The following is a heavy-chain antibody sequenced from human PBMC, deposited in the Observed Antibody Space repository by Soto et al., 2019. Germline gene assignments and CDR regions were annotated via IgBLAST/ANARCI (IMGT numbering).Heavy chain of an antibody. J-gene: IGHJ4*02. CDR1: GFSFSSYA. CDR3: TKVLSGDPYCGTKRCSFDS. D-gene: IGHD2-21*01. V-gene: IGHV3-23*01. Sequence: EVQLLESGGGLVQPGGSLRLSCAAAGFSFSSYAMSWVRQAPGEGLEWVSTIHESSGATYYAGSVKGRFTISKDNSKSTLYLQMNNLRAEDTAVYYCTKVLSGDPYCGTKRCSFDSWGQGTLVTVSS. CDR2: IHESSGAT.